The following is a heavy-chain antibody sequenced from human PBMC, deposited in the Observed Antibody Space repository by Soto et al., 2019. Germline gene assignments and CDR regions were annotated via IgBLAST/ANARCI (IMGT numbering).Heavy chain of an antibody. J-gene: IGHJ4*02. CDR3: ARDRPRSPSPPPY. D-gene: IGHD3-10*01. CDR2: ISSSSSYI. V-gene: IGHV3-21*01. Sequence: GGSLRLSCAASGFTFSSYSMNWVRQAPGKGLEWVSSISSSSSYIYYADSVKGRFTISRDNAKNSLYLQMNSLRAEDTAVYYCARDRPRSPSPPPYWGQGTLVTVSS. CDR1: GFTFSSYS.